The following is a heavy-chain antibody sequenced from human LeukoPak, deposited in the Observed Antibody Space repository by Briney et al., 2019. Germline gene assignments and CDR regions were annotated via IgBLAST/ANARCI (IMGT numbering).Heavy chain of an antibody. V-gene: IGHV3-7*01. CDR1: GLTFNSSW. Sequence: GGSLRLSCAVSGLTFNSSWMDWVRQAPGKGLEWVASINPEGSEKYSADSVKGRFTISRDNAKNSLYLQMDSLRVEDTAFYYCARDLAYSRLDYWGQGMLVTVSS. CDR3: ARDLAYSRLDY. J-gene: IGHJ4*02. D-gene: IGHD5-18*01. CDR2: INPEGSEK.